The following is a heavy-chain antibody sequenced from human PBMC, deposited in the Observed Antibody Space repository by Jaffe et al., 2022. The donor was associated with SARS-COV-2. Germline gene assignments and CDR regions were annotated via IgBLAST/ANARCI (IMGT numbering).Heavy chain of an antibody. D-gene: IGHD3-16*01. V-gene: IGHV1-18*01. CDR2: INTYNGNT. CDR1: GYTFSSNG. CDR3: AREERDGDWFDP. Sequence: QVQLVQSGAEVKKPGASVKVSCKAFGYTFSSNGISWMRQAPGQGLEWMGWINTYNGNTNYAQKLQGRVTMTTDTSTNTAYMELRSLRSDDTAVYYCAREERDGDWFDPWGQGTLVTVSS. J-gene: IGHJ5*02.